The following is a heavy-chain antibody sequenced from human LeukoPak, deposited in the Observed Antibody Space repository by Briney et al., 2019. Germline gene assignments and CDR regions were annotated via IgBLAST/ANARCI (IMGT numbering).Heavy chain of an antibody. CDR1: GYTFTSYG. CDR2: ISAYNGNT. CDR3: ARDRVKMRNVDIVATSDY. J-gene: IGHJ4*02. V-gene: IGHV1-18*01. Sequence: GASVKVSCKASGYTFTSYGISWVRQAPGQGLEWMGWISAYNGNTNYAQKLQGRVTMTTDTSTSTAYMELRSLRSDDTAVYYCARDRVKMRNVDIVATSDYWGQGTLVTVSS. D-gene: IGHD5-12*01.